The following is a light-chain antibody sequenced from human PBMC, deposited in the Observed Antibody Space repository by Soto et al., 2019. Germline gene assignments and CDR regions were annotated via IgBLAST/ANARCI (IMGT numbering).Light chain of an antibody. V-gene: IGKV3-11*01. CDR2: DAS. J-gene: IGKJ4*01. Sequence: DIVLTQSPATLSLSPGERATLSCRASQSVSSYLAWYQQKPGQAPRLLIYDASNRAPGIPARFSGSGSGTDFTLTIRSLEPEDFSVYYCQQRKTFGGGTKVEIK. CDR1: QSVSSY. CDR3: QQRKT.